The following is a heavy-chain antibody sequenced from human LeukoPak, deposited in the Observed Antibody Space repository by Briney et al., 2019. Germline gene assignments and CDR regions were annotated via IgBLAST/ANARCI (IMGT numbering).Heavy chain of an antibody. CDR3: ARVQLERQAYYHMDV. CDR2: IYYSGST. V-gene: IGHV4-30-4*08. CDR1: GGSISSGDYY. Sequence: PSQTLSLTCTVSGGSISSGDYYWSWIRQPPGKGLEWIGYIYYSGSTYYNPSLKSRVTISVDTSKNQFSLKLSSVTAADTAVYYCARVQLERQAYYHMDVWGKGTTVTVSS. J-gene: IGHJ6*03. D-gene: IGHD1-1*01.